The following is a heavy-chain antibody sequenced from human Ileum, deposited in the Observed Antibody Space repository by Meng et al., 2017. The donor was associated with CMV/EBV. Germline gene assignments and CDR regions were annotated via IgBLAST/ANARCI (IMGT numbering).Heavy chain of an antibody. CDR2: IRSKAYGGTT. Sequence: GESLKISCTASGFTFGDYAMSWVRQAPGKGLEWVGFIRSKAYGGTTEYAASVKGRFTISRDDSKSIAYLQMNSLKTEDTAVYYCTRAKVSVVAGSDYWGQGTLVTVSS. V-gene: IGHV3-49*04. J-gene: IGHJ4*02. CDR1: GFTFGDYA. D-gene: IGHD6-19*01. CDR3: TRAKVSVVAGSDY.